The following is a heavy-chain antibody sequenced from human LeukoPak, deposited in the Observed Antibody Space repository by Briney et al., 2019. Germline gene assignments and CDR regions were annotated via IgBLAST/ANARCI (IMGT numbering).Heavy chain of an antibody. CDR1: GGTFSIYT. CDR2: IIPIIGIA. Sequence: GASVKVSCKASGGTFSIYTISWVRQAPGQGLEWMGRIIPIIGIANYAQKFQGRVTITADKSTSTAYMELSSLRSEDTAVYYCARDRYCSSTSCYGGYYYYGMDVWGQGTTVTVSS. J-gene: IGHJ6*02. V-gene: IGHV1-69*04. D-gene: IGHD2-2*01. CDR3: ARDRYCSSTSCYGGYYYYGMDV.